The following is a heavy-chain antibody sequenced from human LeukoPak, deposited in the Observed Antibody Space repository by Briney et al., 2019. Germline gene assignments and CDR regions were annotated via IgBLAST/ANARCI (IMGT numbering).Heavy chain of an antibody. J-gene: IGHJ4*02. Sequence: GGSLRLSCAASGFTFSSYSMTWVRQAPGKGLEWVSSISSSSSYIYYADSVKGRFTISRDNAKNSLYLQMNSLRAEDTAVYYCARDSGRSVGATDCWGQGTLVTVSS. CDR1: GFTFSSYS. D-gene: IGHD1-26*01. V-gene: IGHV3-21*01. CDR3: ARDSGRSVGATDC. CDR2: ISSSSSYI.